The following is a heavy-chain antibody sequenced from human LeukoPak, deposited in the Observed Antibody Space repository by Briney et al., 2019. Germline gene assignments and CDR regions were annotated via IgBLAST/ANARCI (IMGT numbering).Heavy chain of an antibody. CDR2: ISYDGSNK. D-gene: IGHD3-22*01. CDR3: ARDGASGDYYDSSGYPYYFDY. CDR1: GFTFSSYA. V-gene: IGHV3-30-3*01. Sequence: GGSLRLSGAASGFTFSSYAMHWVRQAPGKGLEWVAVISYDGSNKYYADSVKGRFTISRDNSKNTLYLQMNSLRAEDTAVYYCARDGASGDYYDSSGYPYYFDYWGQGTLVTVSS. J-gene: IGHJ4*02.